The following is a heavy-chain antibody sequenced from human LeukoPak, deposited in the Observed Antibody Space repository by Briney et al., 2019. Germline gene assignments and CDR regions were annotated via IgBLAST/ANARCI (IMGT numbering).Heavy chain of an antibody. J-gene: IGHJ6*02. D-gene: IGHD6-19*01. CDR2: MYYYSGST. CDR1: GGSISHSSYY. CDR3: ARVAGDYYYAMDV. Sequence: SEALSLTCTVSGGSISHSSYYWGWIRQPSGKGLEWIGSMYYYSGSTYYNPSLESRVTISVDTSKNQFSLKLSSVTVADTAVYYCARVAGDYYYAMDVWGPGTTVTVSS. V-gene: IGHV4-39*01.